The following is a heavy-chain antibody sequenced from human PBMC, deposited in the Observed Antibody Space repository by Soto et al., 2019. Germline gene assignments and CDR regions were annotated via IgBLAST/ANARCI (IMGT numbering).Heavy chain of an antibody. CDR2: IYSSGNT. D-gene: IGHD3-22*01. V-gene: IGHV3-53*01. CDR1: GFTVTSNY. CDR3: ARVKSDSPGYYTYNY. J-gene: IGHJ4*02. Sequence: PGGSLRLSCAASGFTVTSNYMSWVRQAPGKGLEWVSVIYSSGNTYHADSVKGRFIISRGNSKNTVYLQMNSLRAEDTAVYYCARVKSDSPGYYTYNYGGQGNLVTVSS.